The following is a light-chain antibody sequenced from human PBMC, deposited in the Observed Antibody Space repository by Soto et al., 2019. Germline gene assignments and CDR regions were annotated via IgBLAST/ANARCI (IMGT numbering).Light chain of an antibody. V-gene: IGLV1-51*01. CDR1: SSNIGNNY. CDR2: DNN. J-gene: IGLJ1*01. CDR3: AAWDAILDAYV. Sequence: QSVLTQPPSLSAAPGQTVTISCSGGSSNIGNNYVSWYQQVAGTTPKLLIFDNNKRPSGIPDRFSGSKSGTSATLGIAGLQTGDAADYYCAAWDAILDAYVFGTGTKLTVL.